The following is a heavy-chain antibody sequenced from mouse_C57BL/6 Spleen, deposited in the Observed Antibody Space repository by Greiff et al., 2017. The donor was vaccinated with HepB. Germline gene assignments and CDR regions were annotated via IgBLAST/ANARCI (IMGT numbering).Heavy chain of an antibody. Sequence: EVQGVESGGGLVQPGGSLSLSCAASGFTFTDYYMSWVRQPPGKALEWLGFIRNKANGYTTEYSASVKGRFTISRDNSQSILYLQMNALRAEDSATYYCARYMGVGSGYGFDYWGQGTTLTVSS. CDR2: IRNKANGYTT. CDR3: ARYMGVGSGYGFDY. J-gene: IGHJ2*01. CDR1: GFTFTDYY. D-gene: IGHD3-2*02. V-gene: IGHV7-3*01.